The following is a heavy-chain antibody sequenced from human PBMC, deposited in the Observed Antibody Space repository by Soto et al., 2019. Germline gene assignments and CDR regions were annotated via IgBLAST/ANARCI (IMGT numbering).Heavy chain of an antibody. Sequence: SETLSLTCTVSGGSISSYYWSWIRQPPGKGLEWIGYIYYSGSTNYNPSLKSRVTISVDTSKNQFSLKLSSVTAADTAVYYCARTGVEMATIVGYFDLWGRGTLVTVSS. CDR3: ARTGVEMATIVGYFDL. CDR1: GGSISSYY. J-gene: IGHJ2*01. D-gene: IGHD5-12*01. CDR2: IYYSGST. V-gene: IGHV4-59*08.